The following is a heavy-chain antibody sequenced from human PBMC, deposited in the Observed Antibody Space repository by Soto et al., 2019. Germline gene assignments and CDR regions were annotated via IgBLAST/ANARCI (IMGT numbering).Heavy chain of an antibody. CDR2: IIPIFGTA. CDR1: GGTSSDYA. J-gene: IGHJ3*01. Sequence: QVLLVQSGTEVKKPESSVKVSCQASGGTSSDYALTWVRQAPGQGLEWMGGIIPIFGTANYAQRFQGRVSITADESSSTAYMELSSLKSEDTAVYYCAGSFKYGSGTFDALDVWGHGTMV. V-gene: IGHV1-69*01. CDR3: AGSFKYGSGTFDALDV. D-gene: IGHD3-10*01.